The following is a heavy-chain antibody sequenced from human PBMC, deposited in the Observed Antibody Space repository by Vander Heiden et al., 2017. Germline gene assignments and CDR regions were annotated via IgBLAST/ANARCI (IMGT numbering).Heavy chain of an antibody. CDR3: AKVPTSGVTITSFDY. CDR2: IRVSEKST. Sequence: EGQLLDSGARWIQPGGSLSTPCGASGHTFSGYAMSWVCAAPGKRLEGVSVIRVSEKSTYYAASVKGRFTISRDNSKNTLYLQMNSLRADDTAVYYCAKVPTSGVTITSFDYWGQGILVTVSS. J-gene: IGHJ4*02. CDR1: GHTFSGYA. V-gene: IGHV3-23*01. D-gene: IGHD5-12*01.